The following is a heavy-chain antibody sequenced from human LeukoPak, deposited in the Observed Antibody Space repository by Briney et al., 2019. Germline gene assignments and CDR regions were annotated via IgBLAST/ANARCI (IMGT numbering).Heavy chain of an antibody. CDR3: TGRRVLDASFDY. J-gene: IGHJ4*02. D-gene: IGHD3-16*01. Sequence: GGSLRLSCAASGFTVSNNYMSWVRQAPGKGLEWVSVIYSGDNTYYVESVKGRFTISRDNSKNTLFLQMNRLRAEDTAVYYCTGRRVLDASFDYWGQGTLVTVSS. CDR1: GFTVSNNY. V-gene: IGHV3-66*02. CDR2: IYSGDNT.